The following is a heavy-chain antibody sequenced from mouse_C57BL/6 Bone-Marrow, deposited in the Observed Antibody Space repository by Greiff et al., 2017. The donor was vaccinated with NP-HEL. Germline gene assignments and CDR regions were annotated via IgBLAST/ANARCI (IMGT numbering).Heavy chain of an antibody. CDR1: GYTFTSYW. D-gene: IGHD2-4*01. CDR3: ARSHIYYDYGDC. CDR2: IDPSDSYT. V-gene: IGHV1-69*01. Sequence: QVQLQQPGAELVMPGASVKLSCKASGYTFTSYWMHWVKQRPGQGLEWIGEIDPSDSYTNYNQKFKGKSTLTVDKSSSTAYMQLSSLTSEDSAVYYCARSHIYYDYGDCWGQGTTLTVSS. J-gene: IGHJ2*01.